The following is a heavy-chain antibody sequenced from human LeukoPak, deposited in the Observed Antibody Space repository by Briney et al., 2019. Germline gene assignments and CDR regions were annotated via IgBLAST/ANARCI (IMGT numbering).Heavy chain of an antibody. CDR1: GYTFTSYG. J-gene: IGHJ5*02. CDR3: ARDGITMVRGVINNWFDP. Sequence: RRASVKVSCKASGYTFTSYGISWVRQAPGQGLEWMGWISAYNGNTNYAQKLQGRVTMTTDTSTSTAYMGPRSLRSDDTAVYYCARDGITMVRGVINNWFDPWGQGTLVTVSS. CDR2: ISAYNGNT. V-gene: IGHV1-18*04. D-gene: IGHD3-10*01.